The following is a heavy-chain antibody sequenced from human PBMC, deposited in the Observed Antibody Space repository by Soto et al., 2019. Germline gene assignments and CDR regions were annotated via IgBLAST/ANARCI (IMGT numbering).Heavy chain of an antibody. D-gene: IGHD5-12*01. Sequence: SVKVSCKASGGTFSSYAISWVRQAPGQGLEWMGGIIPIFGTANYAQKFQGRVTITADESTSTAYMELSSLRSEDTAVYYCARVLARDGYNFGYYYYYGMDVWGQGTTVTVSS. V-gene: IGHV1-69*13. J-gene: IGHJ6*02. CDR2: IIPIFGTA. CDR1: GGTFSSYA. CDR3: ARVLARDGYNFGYYYYYGMDV.